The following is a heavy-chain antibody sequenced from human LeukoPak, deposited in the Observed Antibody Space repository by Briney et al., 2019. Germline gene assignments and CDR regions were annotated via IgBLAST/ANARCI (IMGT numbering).Heavy chain of an antibody. CDR2: IHLGGRT. CDR1: GASISSNNW. Sequence: SETLSLTCTVSGASISSNNWWSWVRQPPGKGLEWIGEIHLGGRTNYNPSLKSRVTISLDKSNNQFSLELTPVTAADTAVYYCARRHCSGGSCYSSFDYWGQGTLVTVSS. V-gene: IGHV4-4*02. CDR3: ARRHCSGGSCYSSFDY. D-gene: IGHD2-15*01. J-gene: IGHJ4*02.